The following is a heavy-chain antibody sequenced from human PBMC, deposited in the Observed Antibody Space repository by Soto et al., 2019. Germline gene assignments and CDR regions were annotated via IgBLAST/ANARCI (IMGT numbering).Heavy chain of an antibody. D-gene: IGHD6-19*01. CDR1: GFTFETYV. J-gene: IGHJ4*02. Sequence: PGGSLRLSCAASGFTFETYVMHWVRQAPGKGLEWVAVISYNVNNKYYADSVKGRFTISRDNSKNTLYLQMNSLRAEDTAVYYCAKDLRIAVAGTDYFDSWGQGTLVTVSS. CDR2: ISYNVNNK. CDR3: AKDLRIAVAGTDYFDS. V-gene: IGHV3-30*18.